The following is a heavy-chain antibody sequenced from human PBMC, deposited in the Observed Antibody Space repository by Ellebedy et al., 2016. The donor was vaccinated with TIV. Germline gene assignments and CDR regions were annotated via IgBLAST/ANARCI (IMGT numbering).Heavy chain of an antibody. V-gene: IGHV3-66*01. Sequence: GESLKISCEASGFTFSTHTMHWVRQAPGKGLEWVSVLYPDAKTNYTDSVNGRFIVSRGSSKNTLYLQMNSLTAEDTAVYYCARDPGGGGDFGDNWFDPWGQGTLVTVSS. CDR1: GFTFSTHT. J-gene: IGHJ5*02. CDR3: ARDPGGGGDFGDNWFDP. CDR2: LYPDAKT. D-gene: IGHD2-21*01.